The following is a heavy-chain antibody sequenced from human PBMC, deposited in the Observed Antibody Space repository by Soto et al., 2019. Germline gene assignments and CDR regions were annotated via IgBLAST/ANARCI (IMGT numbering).Heavy chain of an antibody. CDR2: IYYSGST. J-gene: IGHJ5*02. CDR3: AREVVVPAGGGSNWFDP. Sequence: SETLSLTCTVPGGSVSSGSYYWSWIRQPPGKGLEWIGYIYYSGSTNYNPSLKSRVTISVDTSKNQFSLKLSSVTAADTAVYYCAREVVVPAGGGSNWFDPWGQGTLVTV. V-gene: IGHV4-61*01. CDR1: GGSVSSGSYY. D-gene: IGHD2-2*01.